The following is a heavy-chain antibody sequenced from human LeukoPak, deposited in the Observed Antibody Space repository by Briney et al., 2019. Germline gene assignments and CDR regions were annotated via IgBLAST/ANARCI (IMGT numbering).Heavy chain of an antibody. Sequence: GGSLRLSCAASGFRFSSFAMTWIRQAPGKGLEWISSISGSGGSTYYADSVKGRFTISRDNSKNTLYLQMNSLRAEDTAVYYCAKTTGAIDHGYWGQGTLVTVSS. CDR2: ISGSGGST. CDR3: AKTTGAIDHGY. J-gene: IGHJ4*02. CDR1: GFRFSSFA. D-gene: IGHD1-26*01. V-gene: IGHV3-23*01.